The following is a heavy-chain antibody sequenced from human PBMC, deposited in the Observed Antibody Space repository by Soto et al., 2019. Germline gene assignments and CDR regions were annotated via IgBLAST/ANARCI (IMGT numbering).Heavy chain of an antibody. CDR1: GGSISSGGYY. D-gene: IGHD3-3*01. J-gene: IGHJ4*02. Sequence: PSETLSLTCTVSGGSISSGGYYWSWIRQHPGKGLEWIGYIYYSGSTYYNPSLKSRVTISVDTSKNQFSLKLSSVTAADTAVYYCARAITIFGVAPYFDYWGRGTLVTVSS. CDR3: ARAITIFGVAPYFDY. V-gene: IGHV4-31*03. CDR2: IYYSGST.